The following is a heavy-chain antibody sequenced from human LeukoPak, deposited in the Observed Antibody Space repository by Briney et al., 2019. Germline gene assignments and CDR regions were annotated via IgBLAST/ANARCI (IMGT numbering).Heavy chain of an antibody. J-gene: IGHJ5*02. V-gene: IGHV1-2*02. CDR3: ARGIVVDYGSGSYPIVNCSDP. Sequence: ASVKVSCKASGYTFTGHYMHWVRKAPGQGLEWMGWINPNSVGTNTAQNFQGRVTMTRDTPISTASIRLRRLRSDTTARVYWARGIVVDYGSGSYPIVNCSDPWGQGTLVTVSS. D-gene: IGHD3-10*01. CDR1: GYTFTGHY. CDR2: INPNSVGT.